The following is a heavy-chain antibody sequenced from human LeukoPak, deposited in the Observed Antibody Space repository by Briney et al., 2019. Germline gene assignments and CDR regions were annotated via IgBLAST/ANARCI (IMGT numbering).Heavy chain of an antibody. CDR3: ARAFRDYVWYGMDV. V-gene: IGHV3-53*01. CDR1: GFTVSSNY. CDR2: IYSGGST. D-gene: IGHD3-16*01. J-gene: IGHJ6*02. Sequence: PGGSLRLSCAASGFTVSSNYMRWVRQAPGKGLEWVSVIYSGGSTYYADSVKGRFTISRDNSKNTLYLQMNSLRAEDTAVYYCARAFRDYVWYGMDVWGQGTTVTVSS.